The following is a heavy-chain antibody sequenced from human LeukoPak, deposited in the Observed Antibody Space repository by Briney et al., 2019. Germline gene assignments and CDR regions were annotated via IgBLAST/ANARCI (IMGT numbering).Heavy chain of an antibody. CDR3: AALYVWGSDVDY. CDR1: GFTFNNYA. V-gene: IGHV3-30-3*01. J-gene: IGHJ4*02. D-gene: IGHD3-16*01. CDR2: KSYDGSNK. Sequence: GGSLRLSCAASGFTFNNYAMHWVRQAPGKGLEWVAVKSYDGSNKYHADSVKGRFTISRDNSKNTLYLQMNSLRAEDTAVYYCAALYVWGSDVDYWGQGTLVTVSS.